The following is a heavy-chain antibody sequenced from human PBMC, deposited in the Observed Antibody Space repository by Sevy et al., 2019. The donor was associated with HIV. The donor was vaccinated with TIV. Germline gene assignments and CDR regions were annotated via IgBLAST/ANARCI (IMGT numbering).Heavy chain of an antibody. D-gene: IGHD2-21*02. V-gene: IGHV4-39*01. CDR2: IYYSGST. J-gene: IGHJ6*02. CDR3: ARPFLVVTATLYYYYGMDV. Sequence: SETLSLTCTVSGGSISSSSYYWGWIRQPPGKGLEWIGSIYYSGSTYYNPSLKSRVTISVDTSKNQFSLKLSSVTAADTAVYYCARPFLVVTATLYYYYGMDVWGQGTTVTVSS. CDR1: GGSISSSSYY.